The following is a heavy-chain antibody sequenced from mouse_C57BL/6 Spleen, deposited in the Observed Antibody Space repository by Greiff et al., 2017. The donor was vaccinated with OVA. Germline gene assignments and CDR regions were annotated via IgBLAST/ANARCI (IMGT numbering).Heavy chain of an antibody. J-gene: IGHJ1*03. CDR1: GYSITSGYY. CDR3: ARAGFDYGSNFNWYFDV. CDR2: ISYDGSN. V-gene: IGHV3-6*01. Sequence: EVKLMESGPGLVKPSQSLSLTCSVTGYSITSGYYWNWIRQFPGNKLEWMGYISYDGSNNYNPSLKNRISITRDTSKNQFFLKLNSVTTEDTATYYCARAGFDYGSNFNWYFDVWGTGTTVTVSS. D-gene: IGHD1-1*01.